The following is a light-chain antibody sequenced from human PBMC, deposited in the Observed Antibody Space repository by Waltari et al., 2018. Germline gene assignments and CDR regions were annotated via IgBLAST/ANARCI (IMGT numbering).Light chain of an antibody. J-gene: IGLJ2*01. Sequence: SPGQSITISCTGTSSDVCGYNYVSWYQQHPGKAPKLMIYDVSNRPSGVSNRFSGSKSGNTASLTISGLQAEDEADYYCSSYISSSTLELFGGGTSLTVL. V-gene: IGLV2-14*03. CDR2: DVS. CDR3: SSYISSSTLEL. CDR1: SSDVCGYNY.